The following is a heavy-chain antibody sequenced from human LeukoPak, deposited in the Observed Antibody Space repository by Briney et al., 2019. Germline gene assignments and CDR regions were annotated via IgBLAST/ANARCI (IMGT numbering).Heavy chain of an antibody. V-gene: IGHV1-8*01. D-gene: IGHD2-2*02. CDR2: MIPNSGNT. J-gene: IGHJ4*02. Sequence: GASVKVSCKASGYTFTSYDINWVRQATGQGLEWMGWMIPNSGNTGYAQKFQGRVTMTRNTSISTACMELSSLRSEDTAVYYCARGGLGYCSSTSCYNFDYWGQGTLVTVSS. CDR3: ARGGLGYCSSTSCYNFDY. CDR1: GYTFTSYD.